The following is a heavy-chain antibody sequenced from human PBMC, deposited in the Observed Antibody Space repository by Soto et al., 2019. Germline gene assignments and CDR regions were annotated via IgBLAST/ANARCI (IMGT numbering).Heavy chain of an antibody. CDR2: IIPIFGTA. CDR3: ARRGGIAADGDDYYYYYGMDV. V-gene: IGHV1-69*01. CDR1: GGTFSSYA. Sequence: QVQLVQSGAEVKKPGSSVKVSCKASGGTFSSYAISWVRQAPGQGLEWMGGIIPIFGTANYAQKFQGRGTITPDESTGTAYMALSSLRSEDSAAYYCARRGGIAADGDDYYYYYGMDVWGQGTTVTVS. D-gene: IGHD6-13*01. J-gene: IGHJ6*02.